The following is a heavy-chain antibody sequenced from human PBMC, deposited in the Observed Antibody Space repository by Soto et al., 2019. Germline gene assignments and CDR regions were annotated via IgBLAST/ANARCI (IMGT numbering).Heavy chain of an antibody. D-gene: IGHD4-4*01. CDR3: ARDHDYSNANWFDP. V-gene: IGHV3-48*01. CDR2: ISSSSSTI. J-gene: IGHJ5*02. Sequence: PGGSLRLSCAASGFTFSSYSMNWVRQAPGKGLEWVSYISSSSSTIYYADSVKGRFTISRDNAKNSLYLQMNSLRAEDTAVYYCARDHDYSNANWFDPWGQGTLVTSPQ. CDR1: GFTFSSYS.